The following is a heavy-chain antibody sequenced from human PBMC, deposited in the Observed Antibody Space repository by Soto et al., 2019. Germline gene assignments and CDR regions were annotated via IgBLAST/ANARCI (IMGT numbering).Heavy chain of an antibody. V-gene: IGHV1-24*01. CDR1: VYTLTELS. Sequence: GASVKVSCKVSVYTLTELSMHWVRQAPGKGLEWMGGFDPEDGETIYAQKFQGRVTMTEDTSTDTAYMELSSLRSEDTAVYYCATDRSSWYNFDYWGQGTLVTVSS. CDR3: ATDRSSWYNFDY. J-gene: IGHJ4*02. CDR2: FDPEDGET. D-gene: IGHD6-13*01.